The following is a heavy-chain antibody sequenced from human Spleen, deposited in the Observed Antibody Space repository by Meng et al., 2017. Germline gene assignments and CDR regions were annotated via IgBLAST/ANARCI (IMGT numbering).Heavy chain of an antibody. CDR3: ARAVVVPAAMLGWFDP. Sequence: QGQLQEAGPGLGKPSETLSLTCTVSGGSISSYYWSWIRQPPGKGLEWIGYIYYSGSTNYNPSLKSRVTISVDTSKNQFSLKLSSVTAADTAVYYCARAVVVPAAMLGWFDPWGQGTLVTVSS. J-gene: IGHJ5*02. CDR2: IYYSGST. D-gene: IGHD2-2*01. CDR1: GGSISSYY. V-gene: IGHV4-59*01.